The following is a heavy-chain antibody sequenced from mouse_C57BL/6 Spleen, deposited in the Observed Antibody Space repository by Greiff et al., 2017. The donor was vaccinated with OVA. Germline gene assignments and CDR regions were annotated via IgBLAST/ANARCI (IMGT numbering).Heavy chain of an antibody. CDR1: GFTFSSYA. Sequence: EVQRVESGGGLVKPGGSLKLSCAASGFTFSSYAMSWVRQTPEKRLEWVATISDGGSYTYYPDNVKGRFTISRDNAKNNLYLQMSHLKSEDTAMYYGARDRDRGGSYAMDYWGQGTSVTVSS. CDR3: ARDRDRGGSYAMDY. D-gene: IGHD3-1*01. CDR2: ISDGGSYT. V-gene: IGHV5-4*01. J-gene: IGHJ4*01.